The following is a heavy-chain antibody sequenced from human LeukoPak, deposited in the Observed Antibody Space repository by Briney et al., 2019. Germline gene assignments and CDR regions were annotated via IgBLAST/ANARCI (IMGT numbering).Heavy chain of an antibody. Sequence: GGSLRLSCAASGFTFSSFAMSWVRQAPGEGLEWVSAISGSGSSTYYADSVKGRFTISRDNSKNTLYLQMNSLRAEDTAVYYCANPLHVEETNPWGQGTLVTVSS. CDR2: ISGSGSST. CDR1: GFTFSSFA. V-gene: IGHV3-23*01. J-gene: IGHJ5*02. CDR3: ANPLHVEETNP. D-gene: IGHD1-7*01.